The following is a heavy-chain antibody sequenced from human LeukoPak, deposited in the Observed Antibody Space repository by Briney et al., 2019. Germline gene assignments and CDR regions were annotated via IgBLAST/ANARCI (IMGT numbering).Heavy chain of an antibody. D-gene: IGHD3-22*01. J-gene: IGHJ6*02. Sequence: KAGGSLRLSCAASGFMFSSNWMSWVSLAPGKGLEWDGRIQSKTDGGTTHYAAPVKGRFTISRDDSKNTLYLQMNSLKTEDTAVYYCTTWYYYDSSGYYYAGRDFYGMDVWGQGTTVTVSS. V-gene: IGHV3-15*06. CDR3: TTWYYYDSSGYYYAGRDFYGMDV. CDR1: GFMFSSNW. CDR2: IQSKTDGGTT.